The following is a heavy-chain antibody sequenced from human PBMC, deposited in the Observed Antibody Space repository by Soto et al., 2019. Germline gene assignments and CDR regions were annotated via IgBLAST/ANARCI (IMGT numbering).Heavy chain of an antibody. V-gene: IGHV1-8*01. J-gene: IGHJ6*02. CDR2: MNPNSGHT. CDR3: ATGSMWFGGYGMDL. Sequence: QVQLVQSGAEVKKPGASVKVSCKASGYTFIKYDINWVRQATGQGLEWMGWMNPNSGHTVYAQKFQGRVTVTRDTSIHPPYMELSSLRSDDTAVYYFATGSMWFGGYGMDLWGQGTTVTVSS. D-gene: IGHD3-10*01. CDR1: GYTFIKYD.